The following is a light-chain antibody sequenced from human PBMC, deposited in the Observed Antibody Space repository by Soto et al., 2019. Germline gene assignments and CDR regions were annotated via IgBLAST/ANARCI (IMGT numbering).Light chain of an antibody. CDR3: CSYAGSPHYV. J-gene: IGLJ1*01. CDR2: DVS. Sequence: QSVLTQPRSVSGSPGQSVTISCTGTSSDVGGYNYVSWYQQHPGKAPKLMIYDVSKRPSGVPDRFSGSKSGNTASLTISGLQAEDDADYYCCSYAGSPHYVFGTGTKLTVL. CDR1: SSDVGGYNY. V-gene: IGLV2-11*01.